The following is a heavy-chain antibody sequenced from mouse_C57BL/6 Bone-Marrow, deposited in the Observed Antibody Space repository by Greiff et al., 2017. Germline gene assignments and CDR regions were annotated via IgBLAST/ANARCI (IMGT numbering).Heavy chain of an antibody. V-gene: IGHV1-62-2*01. CDR1: GYTFTEYT. CDR2: FYPGSGSI. D-gene: IGHD2-4*01. Sequence: LQESGAELVKPGASVKLSCKASGYTFTEYTIHWVKQRSGQGLEWIGWFYPGSGSIKYNEKFKDKATLTADKSSSTVYMELSRLTSEDSAVYFCARHEGGIYYDYFGYFDVWGTGTTVTVSS. J-gene: IGHJ1*03. CDR3: ARHEGGIYYDYFGYFDV.